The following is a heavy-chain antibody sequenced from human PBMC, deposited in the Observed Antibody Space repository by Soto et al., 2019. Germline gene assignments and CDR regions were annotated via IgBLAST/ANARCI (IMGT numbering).Heavy chain of an antibody. CDR2: IKQDGSEK. CDR1: GFTFSSYW. V-gene: IGHV3-7*01. Sequence: PGGSLRLSCAASGFTFSSYWMSWVRQAPGKGLEWVANIKQDGSEKYYVDSVKGRFTISRDNAKNSLYLQMNSLRAEDTAVYYCARASGDSSSWFLPNPTYFDYWGQGTLVTVSS. CDR3: ARASGDSSSWFLPNPTYFDY. J-gene: IGHJ4*02. D-gene: IGHD6-13*01.